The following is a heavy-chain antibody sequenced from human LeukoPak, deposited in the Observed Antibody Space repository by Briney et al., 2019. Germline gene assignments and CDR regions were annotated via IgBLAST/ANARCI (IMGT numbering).Heavy chain of an antibody. J-gene: IGHJ4*02. V-gene: IGHV3-66*01. Sequence: AGGSLRLACAASGLTVSSNYMSWVRQAPGKGLEWVSIIYSGGSTYYADSVKGRFTISRDNSKNTLYLQMNSLRAEDTAVYYCARASSSGWRGNLDYWGQGTLVTVSS. CDR3: ARASSSGWRGNLDY. CDR1: GLTVSSNY. CDR2: IYSGGST. D-gene: IGHD6-19*01.